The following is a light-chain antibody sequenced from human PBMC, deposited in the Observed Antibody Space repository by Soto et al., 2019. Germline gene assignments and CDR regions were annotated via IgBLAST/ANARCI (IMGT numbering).Light chain of an antibody. V-gene: IGKV1-16*02. CDR3: LQYNRYPRT. CDR2: GAS. CDR1: QGISSS. J-gene: IGKJ5*01. Sequence: DIQMTQSPSSLSASVGDRVTITCRARQGISSSLSWIQQQPGNAPKSLIFGASRLQSGVQSKFSGSGSGTEFTLTISSLQPEDFASYYCLQYNRYPRTFGQGTRLEIK.